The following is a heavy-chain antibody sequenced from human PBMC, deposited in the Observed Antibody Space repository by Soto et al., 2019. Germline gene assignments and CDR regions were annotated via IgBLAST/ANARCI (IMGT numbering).Heavy chain of an antibody. V-gene: IGHV4-30-2*01. Sequence: SETLSLTCAFSGLSISSGGYSSSWLRQPPGKGLEWIGYIYHSASTYYNPSLKSRVSISVGRSKNQFSLKLSSVTAADTAVYYCARGHDSSGGTDYFDYWGQGTLVTVSS. CDR2: IYHSAST. D-gene: IGHD3-22*01. J-gene: IGHJ4*02. CDR3: ARGHDSSGGTDYFDY. CDR1: GLSISSGGYS.